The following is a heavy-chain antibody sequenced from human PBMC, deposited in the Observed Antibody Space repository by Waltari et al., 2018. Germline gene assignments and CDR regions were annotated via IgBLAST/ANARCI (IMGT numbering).Heavy chain of an antibody. Sequence: EVQLVQSGAEVKKPGESLKISCKGSGYSFTSYWIGWVRQMPGKGLEWMGIIYPGDSDTRYSPSFQGQVTISADKSISTAYLQWSSLKASDTAMYYSASRSTGYSSGLNWYFDLWGRGTLVTVSS. D-gene: IGHD6-19*01. CDR1: GYSFTSYW. CDR2: IYPGDSDT. CDR3: ASRSTGYSSGLNWYFDL. V-gene: IGHV5-51*03. J-gene: IGHJ2*01.